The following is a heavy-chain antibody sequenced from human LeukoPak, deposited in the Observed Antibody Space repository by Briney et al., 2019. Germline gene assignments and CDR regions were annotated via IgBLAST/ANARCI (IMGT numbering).Heavy chain of an antibody. D-gene: IGHD5-18*01. CDR1: GFTFNNYA. CDR2: INDGVGNT. J-gene: IGHJ4*02. V-gene: IGHV3-23*01. CDR3: AKSRGGYSYGKIDY. Sequence: GGSLRLSCAASGFTFNNYAMNWFRQAPGKGLEWLSSINDGVGNTFYADSVKGRFTISRDNSKNTLYLQMNSLRAEDTAVYYCAKSRGGYSYGKIDYWGQGTMVTVSS.